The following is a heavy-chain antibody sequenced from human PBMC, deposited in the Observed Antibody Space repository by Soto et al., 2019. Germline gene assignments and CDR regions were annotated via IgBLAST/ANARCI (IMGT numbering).Heavy chain of an antibody. CDR1: GFTFSSYD. J-gene: IGHJ4*02. CDR2: ISRSGRTI. CDR3: ARVGSGAFTYYFDY. V-gene: IGHV3-48*03. D-gene: IGHD3-3*01. Sequence: EVQLVESGGGLVQPGGSLRLSCAASGFTFSSYDMNWVRQAPGKGLEWVSYISRSGRTIYYADSVKGRFTISGDNAKNSLYLQMNSLRAEDTAVYSCARVGSGAFTYYFDYWGQGTLVTVSS.